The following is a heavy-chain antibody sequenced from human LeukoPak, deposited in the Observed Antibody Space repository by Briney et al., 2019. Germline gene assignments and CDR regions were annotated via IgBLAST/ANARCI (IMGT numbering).Heavy chain of an antibody. D-gene: IGHD1-26*01. Sequence: PGGSLRLSCAASGFTLSSSAMNWVRQAPGKGLEWVSSINNVGSHIYYAGSVKGRFTISRDNTKNSLYLQMSSLRAEDTAVYYCSRDPTYYLRYGYFDYWGQGALVTVSS. CDR3: SRDPTYYLRYGYFDY. V-gene: IGHV3-21*01. CDR2: INNVGSHI. CDR1: GFTLSSSA. J-gene: IGHJ4*02.